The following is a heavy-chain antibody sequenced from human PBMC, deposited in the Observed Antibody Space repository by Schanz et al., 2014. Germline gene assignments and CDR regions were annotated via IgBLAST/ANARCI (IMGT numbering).Heavy chain of an antibody. CDR2: MNPDSGNT. CDR3: ARGRTFDY. J-gene: IGHJ4*02. Sequence: QVQLVQSGDEVKKPGASVKVSCKTSGYTFSDYGITWVRQAPGQGLEWMGWMNPDSGNTGYAQKFQGRVTMTRNTSISTAYMELSSLRSEDTAVYYCARGRTFDYWGQGTLVTVSS. V-gene: IGHV1-8*02. CDR1: GYTFSDYG.